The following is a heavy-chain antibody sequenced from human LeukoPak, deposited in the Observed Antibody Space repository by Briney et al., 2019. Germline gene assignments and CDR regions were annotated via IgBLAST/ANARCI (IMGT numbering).Heavy chain of an antibody. V-gene: IGHV4-59*01. Sequence: PSETLSLTCTVSGRSISSYYWSWIRHPPGKGLEWIGYIYYRGSTNYSPYLKSRVTISVDTSKNQCSLKLSSVTAADTAVYYWAGAVLWSRGNWFDPWGQGTLVTVSS. D-gene: IGHD3-10*01. CDR1: GRSISSYY. CDR2: IYYRGST. CDR3: AGAVLWSRGNWFDP. J-gene: IGHJ5*02.